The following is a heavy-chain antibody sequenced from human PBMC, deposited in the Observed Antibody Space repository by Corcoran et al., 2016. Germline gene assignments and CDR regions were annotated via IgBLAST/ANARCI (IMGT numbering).Heavy chain of an antibody. D-gene: IGHD3-10*01. V-gene: IGHV1-69*01. CDR1: GGTFSSYA. Sequence: QVQLVQSGAEVKKPGSSVKVSCKASGGTFSSYAISWVRQAPGQGLEWMGGIIPIFGTANYAQKFQGRVTITADESTSTAYMELRSLRSEDTAVYYCARGREYYGSGSPNWFDPWGQGTLVTVSS. J-gene: IGHJ5*02. CDR2: IIPIFGTA. CDR3: ARGREYYGSGSPNWFDP.